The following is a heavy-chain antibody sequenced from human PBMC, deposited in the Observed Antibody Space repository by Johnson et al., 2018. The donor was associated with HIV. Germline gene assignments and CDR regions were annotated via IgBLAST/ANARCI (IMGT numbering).Heavy chain of an antibody. D-gene: IGHD2-21*01. Sequence: VQLVESGGGLVQPGGSLRLSCGASGFTFNDHWMQWVRQAPGKGLVWVSRINGDGSSSSYADSVKGRFTISRDNAKNTLYLQMNSLRAEDTALYFCARGGPFHAFDIWGHGTTVTVSS. CDR1: GFTFNDHW. V-gene: IGHV3-74*01. CDR3: ARGGPFHAFDI. CDR2: INGDGSSS. J-gene: IGHJ3*02.